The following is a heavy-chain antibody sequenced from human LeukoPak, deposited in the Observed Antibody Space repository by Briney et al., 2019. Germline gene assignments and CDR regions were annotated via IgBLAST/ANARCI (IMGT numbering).Heavy chain of an antibody. V-gene: IGHV3-11*01. J-gene: IGHJ4*02. CDR1: GFTFSDHY. D-gene: IGHD5-12*01. Sequence: GGSLRLSCAASGFTFSDHYMNWIRQAPGKGLEWVSYISSSGSTIYYADSVKGRFTISRDNAKSSLYLQMNSLRAEDTAVYYCARGWLLYYFDYWGQGTLVTVSS. CDR3: ARGWLLYYFDY. CDR2: ISSSGSTI.